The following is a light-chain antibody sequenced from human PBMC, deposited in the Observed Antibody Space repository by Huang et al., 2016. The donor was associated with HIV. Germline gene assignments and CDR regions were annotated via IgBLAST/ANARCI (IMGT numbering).Light chain of an antibody. CDR2: VAS. V-gene: IGKV3-20*01. J-gene: IGKJ1*01. CDR1: QSVSRSY. Sequence: EIVLTQSPGTLSLSPGERATLSCRASQSVSRSYLGWYQQKAGQAPRLLIYVASSRVPGIPDRFSGSGSGTDFTLTISRLEPEDFAIYYCQQYESSPWTFGQGTKVEMK. CDR3: QQYESSPWT.